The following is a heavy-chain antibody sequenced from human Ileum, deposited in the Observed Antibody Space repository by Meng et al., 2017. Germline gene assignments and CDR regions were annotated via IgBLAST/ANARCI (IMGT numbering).Heavy chain of an antibody. Sequence: LPESVHGLVRPSETLSFTCPISGGSVNTGSYYWSWIRQPPGKGLEWIGYMYFSGSTKYNASLKSRVSISVDTSKKQFSLNLTSVTAADTAVYYCARGHYDKYFDSWGQGTLVTVSS. CDR2: MYFSGST. V-gene: IGHV4-61*01. CDR1: GGSVNTGSYY. J-gene: IGHJ4*02. CDR3: ARGHYDKYFDS. D-gene: IGHD3-22*01.